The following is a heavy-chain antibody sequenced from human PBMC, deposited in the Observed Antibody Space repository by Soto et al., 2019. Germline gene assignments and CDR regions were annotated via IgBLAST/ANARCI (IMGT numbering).Heavy chain of an antibody. D-gene: IGHD4-4*01. V-gene: IGHV1-2*04. CDR3: ARVSNGDAFDI. CDR2: INPNSGGT. CDR1: GYTFTGYY. Sequence: ASVKVSCKASGYTFTGYYMHWVRQAPGQGLEWVGWINPNSGGTNYAQKFQGWVTMTRDTSISTAYMELSRLRSDDTAVYYCARVSNGDAFDIWGQGTMVTVSS. J-gene: IGHJ3*02.